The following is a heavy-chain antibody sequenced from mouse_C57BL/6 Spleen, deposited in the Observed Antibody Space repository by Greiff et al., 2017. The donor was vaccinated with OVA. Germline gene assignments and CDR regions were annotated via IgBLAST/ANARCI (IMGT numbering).Heavy chain of an antibody. CDR3: AITPAQRFAY. D-gene: IGHD3-2*02. CDR1: GYTFTSYW. CDR2: IHPSDSDT. J-gene: IGHJ3*01. V-gene: IGHV1-74*01. Sequence: QVQLQQPGAELVKPGASVKVSCTASGYTFTSYWMHWVQQRPGHGLEWIGRIHPSDSDTHSNQKFKGKGTLTVDKSSSTAYMQLSSLTSADSAVYYCAITPAQRFAYWGQGTLVTVSA.